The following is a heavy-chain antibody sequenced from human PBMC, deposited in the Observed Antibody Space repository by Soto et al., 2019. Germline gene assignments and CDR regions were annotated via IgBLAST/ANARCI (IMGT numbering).Heavy chain of an antibody. D-gene: IGHD1-20*01. V-gene: IGHV4-59*08. CDR2: IYYSGST. CDR3: ARQVSDEGDAFDI. CDR1: GGSISSYY. J-gene: IGHJ3*02. Sequence: SETLSLTCTVSGGSISSYYWSWIRQPPGKGLEWIGYIYYSGSTNYNPSLKSRVTISVDTSKNQFSLKLSSVTAADTAVYYCARQVSDEGDAFDIWGQGTMVTVSS.